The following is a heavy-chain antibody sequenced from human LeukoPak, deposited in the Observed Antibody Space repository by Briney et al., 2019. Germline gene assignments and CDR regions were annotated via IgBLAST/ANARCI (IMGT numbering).Heavy chain of an antibody. CDR1: GFTFDDYA. J-gene: IGHJ4*02. D-gene: IGHD6-19*01. CDR2: ISWNSGSI. V-gene: IGHV3-9*01. Sequence: GRSLTLSCAASGFTFDDYAMHWVRQAPGKGLEWVSGISWNSGSIGYADSVKGRFTISRDNAKNSLYLQMNSLRAEDTAVYYCARGLMADSSGWYRWGQGTLVTVSS. CDR3: ARGLMADSSGWYR.